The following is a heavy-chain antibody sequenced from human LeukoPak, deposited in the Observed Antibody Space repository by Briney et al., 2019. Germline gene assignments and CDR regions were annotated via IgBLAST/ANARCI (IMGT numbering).Heavy chain of an antibody. CDR3: ARDPSNTSGWSPYFDY. J-gene: IGHJ4*01. Sequence: ASVMVSCKASGYTFNKHGITWVRQAPGQGLEWMGWISAYNGDTKYGQRFQGRVTLLTDTTASTAYMELRSLRSDDTAVYYCARDPSNTSGWSPYFDYWGHGALVTVSS. V-gene: IGHV1-18*04. CDR2: ISAYNGDT. D-gene: IGHD6-19*01. CDR1: GYTFNKHG.